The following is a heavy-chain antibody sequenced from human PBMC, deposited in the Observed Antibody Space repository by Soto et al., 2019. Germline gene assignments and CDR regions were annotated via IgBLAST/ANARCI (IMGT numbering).Heavy chain of an antibody. CDR3: ARDHVAAALFDY. J-gene: IGHJ4*02. V-gene: IGHV3-21*01. Sequence: PGGSLRLSCAASGFTFSNYSMNWVRQAPGKGLEWVSSISSSSSYIYYADSVKGRFTISRDNAKNSLYLQMNSLRAEDTAVYYCARDHVAAALFDYWGQGTLVTVSS. CDR2: ISSSSSYI. D-gene: IGHD6-13*01. CDR1: GFTFSNYS.